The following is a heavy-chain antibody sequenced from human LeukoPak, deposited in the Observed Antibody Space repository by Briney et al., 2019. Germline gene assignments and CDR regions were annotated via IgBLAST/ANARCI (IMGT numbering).Heavy chain of an antibody. CDR3: ASGDNDPLFDY. CDR1: GGSISSGGYY. V-gene: IGHV4-31*03. D-gene: IGHD1-1*01. J-gene: IGHJ4*02. Sequence: SQTLSLTCTVSGGSISSGGYYWSWIRQHPGKGLEWIGSIYYSGSTNYDPSLQGRVTISLDTSRNQFSLKLSSVTAADTAVYYCASGDNDPLFDYWGQGTLVTVSS. CDR2: IYYSGST.